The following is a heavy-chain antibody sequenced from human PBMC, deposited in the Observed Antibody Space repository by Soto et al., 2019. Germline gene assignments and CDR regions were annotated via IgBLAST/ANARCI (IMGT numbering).Heavy chain of an antibody. CDR1: GYTFTAYY. V-gene: IGHV1-2*02. CDR3: ARQLAYCGGDCYTEPIDY. D-gene: IGHD2-21*02. J-gene: IGHJ4*02. Sequence: QAQLVQSGAEVKKPGASVKVSCKNSGYTFTAYYIHWVRQAPGQGLEWVGWINPKTGDTKYAQKFQGRVTMTGDTSITTAYMELGRLRSDDTAVYYCARQLAYCGGDCYTEPIDYWGQGTLVTVSS. CDR2: INPKTGDT.